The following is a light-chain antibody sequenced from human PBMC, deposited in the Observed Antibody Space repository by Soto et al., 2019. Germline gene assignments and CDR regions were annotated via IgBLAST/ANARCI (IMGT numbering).Light chain of an antibody. V-gene: IGKV4-1*01. CDR2: WAS. CDR1: QSVLYSSNNKDY. CDR3: QQYYTTPIT. Sequence: DIVMTQSPDSLAVSLGERATINCKSSQSVLYSSNNKDYLAWYQQKPGQPPNLLIYWASTRGSGVPDRFSGSGSGTDFTLTISSLQAEDVAVYYCQQYYTTPITFGQGTRLEIK. J-gene: IGKJ5*01.